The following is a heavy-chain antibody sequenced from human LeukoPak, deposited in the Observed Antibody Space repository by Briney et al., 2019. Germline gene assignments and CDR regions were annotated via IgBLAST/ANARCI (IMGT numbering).Heavy chain of an antibody. D-gene: IGHD6-19*01. V-gene: IGHV1-8*01. CDR2: MNPNSGNT. Sequence: ASVKVSCKASGYTFTSYDINWVRQATGQGLEWMGWMNPNSGNTGYAQKFQGRVTMTRNTSISTAYMELSSLRSEDTAVYYCASAVAGTWGYYFDYWGQGTLVTVSS. CDR1: GYTFTSYD. J-gene: IGHJ4*02. CDR3: ASAVAGTWGYYFDY.